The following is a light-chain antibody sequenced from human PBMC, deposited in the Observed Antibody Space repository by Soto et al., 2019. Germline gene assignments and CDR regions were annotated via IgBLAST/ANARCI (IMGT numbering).Light chain of an antibody. Sequence: DIQLTQSPSFLSASVGDGITISCRASQGISNYLAWYQQKPGKAPKLLIHSASTLHSGVPSRFSGSGGGTEFTLTISSLQPEDFATYYCQHRHSYPITFGQGTRLEIK. CDR3: QHRHSYPIT. CDR2: SAS. V-gene: IGKV1-9*01. CDR1: QGISNY. J-gene: IGKJ5*01.